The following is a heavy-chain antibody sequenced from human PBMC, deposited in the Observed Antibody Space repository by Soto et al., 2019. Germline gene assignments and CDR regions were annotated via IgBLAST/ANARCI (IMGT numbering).Heavy chain of an antibody. CDR3: AADTYSSSLAVDY. V-gene: IGHV1-58*01. J-gene: IGHJ4*02. CDR2: IVVGSGNT. D-gene: IGHD6-13*01. Sequence: QMQLVQSGPEVKKPGTSVRVSCKASGFTFTSSAVQWVRQARGQRLEWIGWIVVGSGNTNYAQKFQERVTITRDMSTSTAYMELSSLRSEDTAVYYCAADTYSSSLAVDYWGQGTLVTVSS. CDR1: GFTFTSSA.